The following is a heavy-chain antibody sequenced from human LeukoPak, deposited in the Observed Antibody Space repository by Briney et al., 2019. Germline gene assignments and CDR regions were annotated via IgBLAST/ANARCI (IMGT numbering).Heavy chain of an antibody. D-gene: IGHD3-10*01. J-gene: IGHJ4*02. CDR2: IYTSGSS. V-gene: IGHV4-4*09. Sequence: SETPSLTCTVSGGSISSYYWSWIRQPPGKELEWIGYIYTSGSSNYNPSLKSRVTISVDTSKNQFSLKLSSVTAADTAVYYCVAGEFGDLFFEFWGQGTLVTVSS. CDR3: VAGEFGDLFFEF. CDR1: GGSISSYY.